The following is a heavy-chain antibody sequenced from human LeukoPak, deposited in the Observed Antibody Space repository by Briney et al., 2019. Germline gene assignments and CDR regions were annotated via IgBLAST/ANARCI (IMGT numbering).Heavy chain of an antibody. CDR3: ARGSSSWFGGPYFDY. D-gene: IGHD6-13*01. CDR2: ISSSSSTI. J-gene: IGHJ4*02. Sequence: PGGSLRLSCAASGFTFSSYWMNWVRQAPGKGLEWVSYISSSSSTIYYADSVKGRFTISRDNAKNSLYLQMNSLRAEDTAVYYCARGSSSWFGGPYFDYWGQGTLVTVSS. CDR1: GFTFSSYW. V-gene: IGHV3-48*01.